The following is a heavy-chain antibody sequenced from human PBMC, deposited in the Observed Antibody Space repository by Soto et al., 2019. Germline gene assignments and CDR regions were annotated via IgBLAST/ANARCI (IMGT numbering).Heavy chain of an antibody. CDR1: GFTFSSYW. Sequence: GGSLRLSCAASGFTFSSYWMSWVRRAPGKGLEWVANIKQDGSEKYYVDSVKGRFTISRDNAKNSLYLQMNSLRAEDTAVYYCARGGEWSGYYMYYYGMDVWGQGTTVTVSS. CDR2: IKQDGSEK. CDR3: ARGGEWSGYYMYYYGMDV. V-gene: IGHV3-7*03. D-gene: IGHD3-3*01. J-gene: IGHJ6*02.